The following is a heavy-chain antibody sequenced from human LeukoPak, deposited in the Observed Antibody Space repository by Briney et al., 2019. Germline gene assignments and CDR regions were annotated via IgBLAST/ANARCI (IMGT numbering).Heavy chain of an antibody. CDR1: GGSISSSSYY. D-gene: IGHD6-13*01. Sequence: SETLSLTCTVSGGSISSSSYYWGWIRQPPGKGLEWGGGISYSGSTYYNPSLKSRVTISVDTSKNKISPKICSVTPAHTAVYFCARLMRGEQQLAKYWGQGTLVTVSS. CDR2: ISYSGST. J-gene: IGHJ4*02. CDR3: ARLMRGEQQLAKY. V-gene: IGHV4-39*01.